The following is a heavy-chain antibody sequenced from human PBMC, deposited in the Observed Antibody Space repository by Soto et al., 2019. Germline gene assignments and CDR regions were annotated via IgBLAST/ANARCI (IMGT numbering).Heavy chain of an antibody. CDR2: INLDGSSS. D-gene: IGHD5-12*01. V-gene: IGHV3-74*01. J-gene: IGHJ4*02. CDR1: GFTFSAHW. Sequence: PGGSMRLSXAASGFTFSAHWMYWVRKAPGKGLVWVSRINLDGSSSTYADSVKGRFTISRDNAENTLYLQVSSLRAEDAAVYYCASGYSGYVNYWGQGTLVTVSS. CDR3: ASGYSGYVNY.